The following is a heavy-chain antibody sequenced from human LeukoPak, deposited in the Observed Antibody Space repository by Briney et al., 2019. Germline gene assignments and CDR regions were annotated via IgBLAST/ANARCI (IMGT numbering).Heavy chain of an antibody. CDR3: ARVGDFWSGYYQNYYYYMDV. CDR2: INPNSGGT. CDR1: GYTFTGYY. V-gene: IGHV1-2*02. Sequence: ASVKVSCKASGYTFTGYYMHWVRQAPGQGLEWMGWINPNSGGTNYAQKFQGRVTMTRDTSISTAYMELSRLRSDDTAVYYCARVGDFWSGYYQNYYYYMDVWGKGTTVTVSS. J-gene: IGHJ6*03. D-gene: IGHD3-3*01.